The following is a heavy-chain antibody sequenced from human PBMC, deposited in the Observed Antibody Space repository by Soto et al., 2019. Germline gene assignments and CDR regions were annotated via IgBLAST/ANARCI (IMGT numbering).Heavy chain of an antibody. CDR2: IYSGGST. D-gene: IGHD6-19*01. J-gene: IGHJ1*01. CDR1: GFTVSSNN. Sequence: GSLRLSCAASGFTVSSNNMSWVRQAPGKGLEWVSVIYSGGSTYYADSVKGRFTISRDNSKNTLYLQMNSLRAEDTAVYYCARLSGWKGPYFQHWGQGTLVTVSS. CDR3: ARLSGWKGPYFQH. V-gene: IGHV3-66*01.